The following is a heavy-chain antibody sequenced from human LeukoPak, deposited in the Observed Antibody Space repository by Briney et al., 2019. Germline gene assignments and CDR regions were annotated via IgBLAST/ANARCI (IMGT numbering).Heavy chain of an antibody. CDR1: GYTFTTYD. D-gene: IGHD5-18*01. CDR3: ARRNTAMVAGLDY. CDR2: MNPNSGNT. V-gene: IGHV1-8*01. Sequence: ASVKVSCKASGYTFTTYDINSVRHATGQGLEWMGWMNPNSGNTGYAQKFQGRVTMTRNTSISTAFMELSGLRSEDTAVYFCARRNTAMVAGLDYWGQGSLVTVSS. J-gene: IGHJ4*02.